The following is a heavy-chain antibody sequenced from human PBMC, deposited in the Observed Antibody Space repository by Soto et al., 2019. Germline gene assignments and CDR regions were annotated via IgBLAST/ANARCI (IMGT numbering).Heavy chain of an antibody. D-gene: IGHD2-21*01. CDR3: ARAYGGDVFDY. V-gene: IGHV4-34*01. CDR1: GRSFSGYY. CDR2: INHSGST. J-gene: IGHJ4*02. Sequence: QVQLQQWGAGLLKPSETLSLTCAVYGRSFSGYYWSWIRQPPGKGLEWIGEINHSGSTNYNPSLQXXVTISVDTSKNPFSLKLSSLTAADTAVYYCARAYGGDVFDYWGQGTMVTVSS.